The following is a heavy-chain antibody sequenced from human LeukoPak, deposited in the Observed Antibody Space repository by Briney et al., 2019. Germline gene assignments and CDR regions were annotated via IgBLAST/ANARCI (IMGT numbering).Heavy chain of an antibody. V-gene: IGHV4-34*01. Sequence: SETLSLTCAVSGGSPSGYYWSWIRQPPGKGLEWIGEINHSGSTNYNPSLKSRVTISVDTSKNQFSLKLSSVTAADTAVYYCAREVVGATPPAFDIWGQGTMVTVSS. J-gene: IGHJ3*02. CDR3: AREVVGATPPAFDI. CDR1: GGSPSGYY. D-gene: IGHD1-26*01. CDR2: INHSGST.